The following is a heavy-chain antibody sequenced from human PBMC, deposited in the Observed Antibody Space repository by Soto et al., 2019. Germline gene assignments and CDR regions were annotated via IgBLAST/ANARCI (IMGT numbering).Heavy chain of an antibody. Sequence: SETLSLTCTVSGGSISSSSYYWGWIRQPPGKGLEWIGSIYYSGSTYYNPSLKSRVTISVDTSKNQFSLKLSSVTAADTAVYYCARLGCSSTSCYVDPLPSWFDPWGQGTLVTVSS. J-gene: IGHJ5*02. CDR2: IYYSGST. V-gene: IGHV4-39*01. CDR3: ARLGCSSTSCYVDPLPSWFDP. D-gene: IGHD2-2*01. CDR1: GGSISSSSYY.